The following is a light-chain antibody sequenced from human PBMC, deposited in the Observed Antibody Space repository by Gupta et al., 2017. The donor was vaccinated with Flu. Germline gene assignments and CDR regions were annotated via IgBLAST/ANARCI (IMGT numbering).Light chain of an antibody. CDR3: MQRLQIPRT. J-gene: IGKJ1*01. Sequence: DVVLTQSPLSLPVISGEPASISCRSSQSLLYKNGNNYLDWYLKKPGQSPQLLIYMGSYRAPGVPDRFSGSGSGTDFTLKISRVEAEDVGVYYCMQRLQIPRTFGQGTKVELK. CDR1: QSLLYKNGNNY. V-gene: IGKV2-28*01. CDR2: MGS.